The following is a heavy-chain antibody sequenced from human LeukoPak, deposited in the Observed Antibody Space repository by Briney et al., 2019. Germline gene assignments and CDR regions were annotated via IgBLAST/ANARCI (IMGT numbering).Heavy chain of an antibody. V-gene: IGHV4-4*09. CDR1: GASISSYY. CDR2: IYTSGST. J-gene: IGHJ6*03. Sequence: SETLSLTCTVSGASISSYYWSWIRQPPGKGLEWIGYIYTSGSTNYNPSLKSRVTISVDTSKNQFSLKLSSVTAADTAVYYCARHFYGSGSYYSSGYYYYYYMDVWGKGTTVTVSS. D-gene: IGHD3-10*01. CDR3: ARHFYGSGSYYSSGYYYYYYMDV.